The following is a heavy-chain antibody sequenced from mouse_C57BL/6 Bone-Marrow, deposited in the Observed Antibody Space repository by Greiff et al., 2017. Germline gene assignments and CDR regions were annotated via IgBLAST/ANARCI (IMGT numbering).Heavy chain of an antibody. Sequence: QVQLQQPGAELVKPGASVQLSCKASGYTFTSYWMPWVKQRPGQGLEWIGMIHPNSGSTNYNEKFKSKATLTVAKSSSTAYMQLSSLTSEDSAVYYCGGGGFGYWGQGTLVTVAA. V-gene: IGHV1-64*01. CDR3: GGGGFGY. J-gene: IGHJ3*01. CDR2: IHPNSGST. CDR1: GYTFTSYW.